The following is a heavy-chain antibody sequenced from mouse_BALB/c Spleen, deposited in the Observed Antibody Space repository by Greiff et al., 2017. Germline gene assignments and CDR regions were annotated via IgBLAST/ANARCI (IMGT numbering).Heavy chain of an antibody. Sequence: EVMLVESGGGLVQPGGSLRLSCATSGFTFTDYYISWVRQPPGKALEWLGFIRNKANGYTTAYSASVKGRFTISRDNSQSILYLQMNTLRAEDSATYYCARDSSGSYAYWGQGTLVTVSA. D-gene: IGHD3-1*01. V-gene: IGHV7-3*02. CDR1: GFTFTDYY. J-gene: IGHJ3*01. CDR2: IRNKANGYTT. CDR3: ARDSSGSYAY.